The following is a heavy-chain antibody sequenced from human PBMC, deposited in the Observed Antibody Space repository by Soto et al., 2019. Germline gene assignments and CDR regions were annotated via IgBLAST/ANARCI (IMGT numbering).Heavy chain of an antibody. CDR2: ISSNGGST. D-gene: IGHD4-17*01. J-gene: IGHJ5*02. Sequence: GGSLRLSCAASGFTFSSYAMHWFRQAPGKGLEYVSAISSNGGSTYYANSVKGRFTISRDNSKNTLYLQMDSLRAEDMAVYYCARAPGGDYDNWFDPWGQGTLVTVSS. CDR3: ARAPGGDYDNWFDP. V-gene: IGHV3-64*01. CDR1: GFTFSSYA.